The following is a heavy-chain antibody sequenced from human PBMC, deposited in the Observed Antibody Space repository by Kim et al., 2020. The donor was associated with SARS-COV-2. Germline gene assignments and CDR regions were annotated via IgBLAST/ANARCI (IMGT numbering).Heavy chain of an antibody. J-gene: IGHJ4*01. D-gene: IGHD5-18*01. CDR1: GFTFSSYG. V-gene: IGHV3-30*18. CDR2: ISYDGSNK. CDR3: AKGAGDTAMVRIPFDY. Sequence: GGSLRLSCAASGFTFSSYGMHWVRQAPGKGLEWVAVISYDGSNKYYADSVKGRFTISRDNSKNTLYLQMNSLRAEDTAVYYCAKGAGDTAMVRIPFDYWG.